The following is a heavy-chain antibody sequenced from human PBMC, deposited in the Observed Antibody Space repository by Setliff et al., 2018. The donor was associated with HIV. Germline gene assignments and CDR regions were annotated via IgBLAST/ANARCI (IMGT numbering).Heavy chain of an antibody. D-gene: IGHD3-10*01. CDR2: INPNSGGT. Sequence: ASVKVSCKASGYIFTDYYMHWVRQAPGQELGWMGRINPNSGGTNYAQKFQGRVTMTRDTSISTAYTELSSLRSEDTAVYYCARNFGLSPSGKYYYYYGMDIWGQGTTVTVSS. CDR3: ARNFGLSPSGKYYYYYGMDI. V-gene: IGHV1-2*06. J-gene: IGHJ6*02. CDR1: GYIFTDYY.